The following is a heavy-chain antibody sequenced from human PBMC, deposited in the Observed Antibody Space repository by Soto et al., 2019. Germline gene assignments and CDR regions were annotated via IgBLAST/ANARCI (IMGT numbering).Heavy chain of an antibody. J-gene: IGHJ6*02. CDR2: INHSGST. V-gene: IGHV4-34*01. CDR1: GVTFVGYD. Sequence: PAGSXSLSCAASGVTFVGYDLIWVRQPPGKGLEWIGEINHSGSTKYNPSLKSRVTISVDTYKNQFSLKTSSAQAPQMAVYYCAKVSIRIAAAGTVGSEAMEVWGQGTTVTVSS. CDR3: AKVSIRIAAAGTVGSEAMEV. D-gene: IGHD6-13*01.